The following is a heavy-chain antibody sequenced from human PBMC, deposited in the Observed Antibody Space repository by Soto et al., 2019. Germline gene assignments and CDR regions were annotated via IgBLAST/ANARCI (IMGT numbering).Heavy chain of an antibody. V-gene: IGHV4-59*06. D-gene: IGHD2-15*01. J-gene: IGHJ4*02. CDR1: EGSMISYC. CDR2: ISYRGST. Sequence: PSVTPSLTWPVSEGSMISYCGSLIRQNKGKGLEWLGYISYRGSTYSNPALKSRVSLSLDTDQDTFSLKLASVSAADTAVYYCARMEAQGNLHEYFEYWGQGILVTVSS. CDR3: ARMEAQGNLHEYFEY.